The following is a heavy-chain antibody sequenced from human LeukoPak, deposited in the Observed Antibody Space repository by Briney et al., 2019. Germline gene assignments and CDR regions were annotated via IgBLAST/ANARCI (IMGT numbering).Heavy chain of an antibody. J-gene: IGHJ4*02. CDR1: GFTFSNYG. Sequence: AGGSLRLSCAASGFTFSNYGMHWVRQAPGKGLEWVALISYDGSNKYFADSVKGRFTISRDNSKNTLYLQMHSLRAGDTAVYYCAKDNVAAAGRYFDYWGQGTLVTVSS. CDR3: AKDNVAAAGRYFDY. D-gene: IGHD6-13*01. V-gene: IGHV3-30*18. CDR2: ISYDGSNK.